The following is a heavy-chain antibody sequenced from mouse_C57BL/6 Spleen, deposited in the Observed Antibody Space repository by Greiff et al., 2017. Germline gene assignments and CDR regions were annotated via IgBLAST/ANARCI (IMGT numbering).Heavy chain of an antibody. Sequence: QVQLQQSGAELVRPGTSVKMSCKASGYTFTNYWIGWAKQRPGHGLEWIGDIYPGGGYTNYNEKFKGKATLTADKSSSTAYMQFSSLTSEDSAIYYCARWDYYGSRTPYWYFDVWGTGTTVTVSS. J-gene: IGHJ1*03. CDR3: ARWDYYGSRTPYWYFDV. D-gene: IGHD1-1*01. V-gene: IGHV1-63*01. CDR1: GYTFTNYW. CDR2: IYPGGGYT.